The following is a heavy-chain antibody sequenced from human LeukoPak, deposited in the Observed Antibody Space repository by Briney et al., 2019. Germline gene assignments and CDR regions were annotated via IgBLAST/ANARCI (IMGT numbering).Heavy chain of an antibody. CDR3: AKVPAAAGPFQH. J-gene: IGHJ1*01. D-gene: IGHD6-13*01. V-gene: IGHV3-48*01. CDR1: GFTFSSYS. Sequence: GGSLRLSCAASGFTFSSYSMNWVRQAPGKGLEWVSYISSSSSTIYYADSVKGRFTISRDNAKNSLYLQMNSLRAEDTAVYYCAKVPAAAGPFQHWGQGTLVTVSS. CDR2: ISSSSSTI.